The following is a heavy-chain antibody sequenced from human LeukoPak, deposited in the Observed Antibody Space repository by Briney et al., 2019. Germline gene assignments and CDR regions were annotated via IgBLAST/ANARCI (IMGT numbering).Heavy chain of an antibody. D-gene: IGHD3-10*01. CDR2: ISYDGSNK. V-gene: IGHV3-30*04. J-gene: IGHJ4*02. Sequence: GGSLRLSCAASGFTFSSYAMHWVRQAPGKGLEWVAVISYDGSNKYYADSVKGRFTISRDNSKNSLYLQMNSLRAEDTAVYYCAASVLLWFGELLFPFDYWGQGTLVTVSS. CDR1: GFTFSSYA. CDR3: AASVLLWFGELLFPFDY.